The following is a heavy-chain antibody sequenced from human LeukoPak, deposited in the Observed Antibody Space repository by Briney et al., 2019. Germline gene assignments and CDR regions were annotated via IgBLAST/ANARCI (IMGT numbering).Heavy chain of an antibody. CDR3: ARGFYDSSGYYDAGFDP. CDR1: GGSISSSNYY. Sequence: PSETLSLTCTVSGGSISSSNYYWGWIRQPPGKGLEWIGTIYYSRSTYYNPSLKSRVTISVDTSKNQFSLKLSSVTAADTAVYYCARGFYDSSGYYDAGFDPWGQGTLVTVSS. J-gene: IGHJ5*02. V-gene: IGHV4-39*07. CDR2: IYYSRST. D-gene: IGHD3-22*01.